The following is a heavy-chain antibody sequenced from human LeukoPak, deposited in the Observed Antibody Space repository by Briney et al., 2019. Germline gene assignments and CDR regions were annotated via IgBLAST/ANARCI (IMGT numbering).Heavy chain of an antibody. Sequence: GASVKVSCKASGYTFTSYGISWVRQAPGQGLEWMGWISAYNGNTNYAQKLQGRVTMTADTSTSTAYMELRSLRSDDTAVYYCARPYYYGSGSYNVGGFDYWGQGTLVTVSS. CDR2: ISAYNGNT. CDR1: GYTFTSYG. D-gene: IGHD3-10*01. V-gene: IGHV1-18*01. CDR3: ARPYYYGSGSYNVGGFDY. J-gene: IGHJ4*02.